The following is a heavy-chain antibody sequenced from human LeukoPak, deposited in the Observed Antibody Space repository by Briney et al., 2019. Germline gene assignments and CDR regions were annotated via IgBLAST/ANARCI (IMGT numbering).Heavy chain of an antibody. V-gene: IGHV1-18*01. CDR2: ISAYNGNT. D-gene: IGHD1-26*01. J-gene: IGHJ3*02. CDR3: ARESSDSIVGATHAFDI. CDR1: GYTFTIYG. Sequence: ASVTVSFKASGYTFTIYGISWVRQAPGQGREWMGWISAYNGNTNYAQKLQGRVTMTTDTSTSTAYMELRSLRSDDTAVYYCARESSDSIVGATHAFDIWGQGTMVTVSS.